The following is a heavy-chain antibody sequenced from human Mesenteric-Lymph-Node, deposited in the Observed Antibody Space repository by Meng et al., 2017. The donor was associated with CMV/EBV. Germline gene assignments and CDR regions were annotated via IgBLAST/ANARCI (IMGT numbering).Heavy chain of an antibody. D-gene: IGHD2-21*02. V-gene: IGHV1-2*02. CDR3: ARGRRPDKLLVVETANYFDY. Sequence: ASVKVSCKASGYTFIGYYLHWVRQAPGQGLEWMGWINPYTGATNSAQKFQGRVTLTRDTSINTAYMELSTLKSDDTAVYYCARGRRPDKLLVVETANYFDYWGQGTLVTVSS. J-gene: IGHJ4*02. CDR1: GYTFIGYY. CDR2: INPYTGAT.